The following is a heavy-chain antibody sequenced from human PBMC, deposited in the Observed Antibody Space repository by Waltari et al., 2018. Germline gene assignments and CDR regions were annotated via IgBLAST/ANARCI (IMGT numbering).Heavy chain of an antibody. Sequence: QVQLVQSGAEVKKPGASVKVSCKASGYTFTGDYMHWVRQAPGQGLEWVGWITPNSGGTNYAQKFQGRVTMTRDTSISTAYMELSRLRSDDTAVYYCARLNYGDYVGAFDIWGQGTMVTVSS. CDR1: GYTFTGDY. CDR2: ITPNSGGT. J-gene: IGHJ3*02. CDR3: ARLNYGDYVGAFDI. D-gene: IGHD4-17*01. V-gene: IGHV1-2*02.